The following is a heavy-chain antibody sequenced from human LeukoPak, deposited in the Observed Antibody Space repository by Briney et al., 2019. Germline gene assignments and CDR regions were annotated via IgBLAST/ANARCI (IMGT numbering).Heavy chain of an antibody. Sequence: GGSLRLSCAASGFTFSDYSMNWVRQAPGKGLEWISYIGIDSGNTNYADSLKGRFTISGDKAKNSLYLQMNSLRVEDTAVYYCARDYKYAFDNWGQGTLVTVSS. V-gene: IGHV3-48*01. CDR2: IGIDSGNT. D-gene: IGHD5-24*01. J-gene: IGHJ4*02. CDR1: GFTFSDYS. CDR3: ARDYKYAFDN.